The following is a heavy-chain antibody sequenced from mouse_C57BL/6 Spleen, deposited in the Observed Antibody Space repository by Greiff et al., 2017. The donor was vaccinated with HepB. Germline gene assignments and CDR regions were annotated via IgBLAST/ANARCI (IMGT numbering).Heavy chain of an antibody. CDR1: GYTFTSYW. CDR3: ARKGVTTDYAMDY. D-gene: IGHD2-13*01. Sequence: QVQLQQPGAELVKPGASVKLSCKASGYTFTSYWMDWVKQRPGQGLEWIGNIYPSDSDTHYNQKFKDKATLTVDKSSSTDYMQLSSLTSEDAAVYYCARKGVTTDYAMDYWGQGTSVTVSS. V-gene: IGHV1-61*01. CDR2: IYPSDSDT. J-gene: IGHJ4*01.